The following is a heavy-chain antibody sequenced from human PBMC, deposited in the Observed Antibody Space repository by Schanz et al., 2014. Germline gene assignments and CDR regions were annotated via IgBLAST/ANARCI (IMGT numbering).Heavy chain of an antibody. V-gene: IGHV3-48*01. CDR1: GFGFSSYS. CDR2: ISDSGTYT. Sequence: EVQLLESGGGLVQPGGSLRLSCAASGFGFSSYSMNWVRQAPGKGLEWVSYISDSGTYTNYADSVKGRFTISRDNAKNSLYLEMNSLRAEDTAVYYCVRVSFADPRLYRGMDRDIDYWGQGTLVTVSS. CDR3: VRVSFADPRLYRGMDRDIDY. D-gene: IGHD5-18*01. J-gene: IGHJ4*02.